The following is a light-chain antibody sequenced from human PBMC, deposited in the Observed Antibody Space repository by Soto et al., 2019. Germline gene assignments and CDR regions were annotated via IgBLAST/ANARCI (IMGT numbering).Light chain of an antibody. V-gene: IGKV1-8*01. CDR3: QQYYSYPST. CDR1: QGISSY. Sequence: AIRMTQSPSSFSASTGARVTITCRASQGISSYLAWYQQKPGKAPKLLIYAASTFQSVVPSRFSGSGSGTDFTLTISCLQSEDFATSYCQQYYSYPSTFGQGTKLEIK. J-gene: IGKJ2*01. CDR2: AAS.